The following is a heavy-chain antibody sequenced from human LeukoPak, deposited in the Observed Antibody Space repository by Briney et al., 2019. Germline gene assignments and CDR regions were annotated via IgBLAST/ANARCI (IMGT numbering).Heavy chain of an antibody. Sequence: SETLSLTCTVSGNSISSGDNYWSWIRQPAGKGLEWIGRIYTSGSTNYNPSLKSRVTISGDMSKNQFSLRLSSVTAADTAVYYCARDEGYSSSWYWFDPWGQGTLVTVSS. V-gene: IGHV4-61*02. CDR2: IYTSGST. CDR3: ARDEGYSSSWYWFDP. CDR1: GNSISSGDNY. D-gene: IGHD6-13*01. J-gene: IGHJ5*02.